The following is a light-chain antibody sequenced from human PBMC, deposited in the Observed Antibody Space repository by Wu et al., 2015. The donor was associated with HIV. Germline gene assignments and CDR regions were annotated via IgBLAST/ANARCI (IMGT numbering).Light chain of an antibody. J-gene: IGKJ2*01. V-gene: IGKV3D-20*02. Sequence: EIVLTQSPGTLSLSPGERATLSCRASQSVDSTYLAWYQQKPGQAPRLLIYDASNRATGIPARFSGSGSGTDFTLTISSLEPEDFAVYYCQQRSNWPPYTFGQGTKLEIK. CDR2: DAS. CDR3: QQRSNWPPYT. CDR1: QSVDSTY.